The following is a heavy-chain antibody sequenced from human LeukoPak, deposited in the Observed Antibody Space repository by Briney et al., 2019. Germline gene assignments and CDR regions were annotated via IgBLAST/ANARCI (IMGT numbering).Heavy chain of an antibody. CDR1: GGSISSGHYY. J-gene: IGHJ4*02. D-gene: IGHD4-17*01. Sequence: NPSQTLSLTCTVSGGSISSGHYYWSWIRHPPGKGLEWIGYIFKSGSTYYNPSLKSRVSISIDTSKNQFSLKLSSVAAADTAVYYCARVTAVTSVDYWGQGTLVTVSS. CDR2: IFKSGST. V-gene: IGHV4-30-4*01. CDR3: ARVTAVTSVDY.